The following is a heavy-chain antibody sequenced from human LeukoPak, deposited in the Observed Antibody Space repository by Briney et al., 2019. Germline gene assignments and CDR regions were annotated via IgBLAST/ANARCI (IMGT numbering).Heavy chain of an antibody. J-gene: IGHJ5*02. D-gene: IGHD2-21*02. Sequence: GGSLRLSCAASGFTFSNAWMNWVRQAPGKGLEWVGRIKTKTEGGTTDYAAPVQGRFTISRDDSKNTLFLQMNSLKTEDTAVYYCTSNSPFYGGDCFSSWGQGTLVTVSS. CDR1: GFTFSNAW. V-gene: IGHV3-15*01. CDR3: TSNSPFYGGDCFSS. CDR2: IKTKTEGGTT.